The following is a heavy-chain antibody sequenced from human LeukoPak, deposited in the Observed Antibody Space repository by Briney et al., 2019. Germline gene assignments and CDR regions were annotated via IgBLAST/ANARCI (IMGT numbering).Heavy chain of an antibody. CDR3: ARLYYYYYMDV. CDR2: NYTSGST. V-gene: IGHV4-4*09. CDR1: GGSISSYY. J-gene: IGHJ6*03. Sequence: SETLSLTCTVSGGSISSYYWSWIRQPPGKGLEWIGYNYTSGSTNYNPSLKSRVTISVDTSKNQFSLKLSSVTAADTAVYYCARLYYYYYMDVWGKGTTVTVSS.